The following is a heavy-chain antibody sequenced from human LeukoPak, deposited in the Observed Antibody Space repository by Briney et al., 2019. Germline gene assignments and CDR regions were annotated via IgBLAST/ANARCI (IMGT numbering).Heavy chain of an antibody. V-gene: IGHV1-2*02. CDR2: VNPNSGGT. Sequence: ASVRVSCKASGYTFIGYYVHWVRQAPGQGLEWMGWVNPNSGGTDYAQKFQGRITMTRETSISTAYMELNSLRSDDTAVYYCARGDMVRGLYYTDVWGRGTTVTVSS. CDR3: ARGDMVRGLYYTDV. CDR1: GYTFIGYY. J-gene: IGHJ6*03. D-gene: IGHD3-10*01.